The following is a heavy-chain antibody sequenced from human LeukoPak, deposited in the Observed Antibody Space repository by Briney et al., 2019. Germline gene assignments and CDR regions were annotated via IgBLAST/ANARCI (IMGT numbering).Heavy chain of an antibody. J-gene: IGHJ4*02. CDR3: ARGSDYHGD. CDR1: GGSISGNS. V-gene: IGHV4-4*07. Sequence: SETLSLTCSVSGGSISGNSWTWIRQPAGKGLEWIGRVYSSGNTNYNPSLKSRVTMSVDTSKNQVSLRLTSVTAADTAVYYCARGSDYHGDWGQGTLVTVSS. D-gene: IGHD4-17*01. CDR2: VYSSGNT.